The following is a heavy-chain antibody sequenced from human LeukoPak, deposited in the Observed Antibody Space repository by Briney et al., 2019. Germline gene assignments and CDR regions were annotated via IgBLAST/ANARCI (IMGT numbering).Heavy chain of an antibody. CDR1: GDSVSSNSAA. D-gene: IGHD6-13*01. CDR2: TYYRSKWYN. J-gene: IGHJ6*03. CDR3: ARDHIDSSSWYRPTYYYMDV. Sequence: SQTLSLTCAISGDSVSSNSAAWNWIRQSPSRGLEWLGRTYYRSKWYNDYAVSVKSRITINPDTSKNQFSLQLSSVTPEDTAVYYCARDHIDSSSWYRPTYYYMDVWGKGTTVTISS. V-gene: IGHV6-1*01.